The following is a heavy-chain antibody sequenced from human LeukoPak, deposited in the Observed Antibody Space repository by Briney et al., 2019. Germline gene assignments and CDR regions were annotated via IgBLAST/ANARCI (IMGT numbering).Heavy chain of an antibody. V-gene: IGHV3-21*04. CDR3: AREDGYSSSWYSDY. Sequence: GGSLRLSCAASGFTFSSYSMNWVRQAPGKGLEWVSSISISSSYIYYADSVKGRFTISRDNAKNSLYLQMNSLRAEDTAVYYCAREDGYSSSWYSDYWGQGTLVTVSS. CDR2: ISISSSYI. J-gene: IGHJ4*02. D-gene: IGHD6-13*01. CDR1: GFTFSSYS.